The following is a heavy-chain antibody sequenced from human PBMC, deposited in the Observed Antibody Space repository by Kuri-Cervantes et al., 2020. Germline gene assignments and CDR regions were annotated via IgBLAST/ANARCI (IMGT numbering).Heavy chain of an antibody. CDR3: ARKAGGYYYYYMDV. CDR1: GDSISSYY. J-gene: IGHJ6*03. CDR2: IYTSGST. V-gene: IGHV4-4*07. D-gene: IGHD6-13*01. Sequence: SETLSLTCTVSGDSISSYYWSWIRQSAGKGLEWFGRIYTSGSTNYNPSLKSRVTISVDTSKNQFSLKLSSVTAADTAVYYCARKAGGYYYYYMDVWGKGTTVTVSS.